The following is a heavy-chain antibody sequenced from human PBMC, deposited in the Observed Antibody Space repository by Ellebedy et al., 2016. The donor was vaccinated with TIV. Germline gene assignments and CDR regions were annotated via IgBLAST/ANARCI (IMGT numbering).Heavy chain of an antibody. CDR1: GFTFSSYA. CDR2: ISYDGRNK. Sequence: PGGSLRLSCAASGFTFSSYAMHWVRQAPGKGLEWVAVISYDGRNKYYADSVKGRFTISRDKSKNTLYLQRTSLRAEDTAVYYCARLSPPGVRGVMGPFDYWGQGTLVTVSS. J-gene: IGHJ4*02. D-gene: IGHD3-10*01. CDR3: ARLSPPGVRGVMGPFDY. V-gene: IGHV3-30*16.